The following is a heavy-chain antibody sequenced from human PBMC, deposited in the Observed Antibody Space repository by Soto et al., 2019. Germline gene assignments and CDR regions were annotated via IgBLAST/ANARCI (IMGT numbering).Heavy chain of an antibody. CDR1: GFTLHEYA. D-gene: IGHD5-12*01. CDR3: TKGGYDLIYYFGMDV. CDR2: ISSDGDTI. V-gene: IGHV3-9*01. J-gene: IGHJ6*02. Sequence: EVQLIESGGGWVQPGTSLRVSCAASGFTLHEYAMHWVRQAPGKGLEWVSGISSDGDTIAYADSVQGRLTVFRDNAKNSLYLQMNSLRAEDTALYYCTKGGYDLIYYFGMDVWGQGTTVTVSS.